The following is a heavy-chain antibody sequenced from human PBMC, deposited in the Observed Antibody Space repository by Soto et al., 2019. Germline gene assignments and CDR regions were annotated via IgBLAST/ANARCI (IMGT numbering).Heavy chain of an antibody. Sequence: QVQLVESGGGVVQPGNSLRLSCAASGFTFSSNGMHWVRQAPGKGLEWVAIISYDGSNKYYADSVRGRFTISRDDSKNTLYLQMNSLRAEDTAVYYCAKDWYSANWSLDYWGQGTLVPVSP. CDR1: GFTFSSNG. D-gene: IGHD6-13*01. CDR2: ISYDGSNK. CDR3: AKDWYSANWSLDY. V-gene: IGHV3-30*18. J-gene: IGHJ4*02.